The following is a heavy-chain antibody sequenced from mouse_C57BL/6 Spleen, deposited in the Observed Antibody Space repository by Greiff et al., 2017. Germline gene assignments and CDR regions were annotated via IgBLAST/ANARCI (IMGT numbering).Heavy chain of an antibody. Sequence: EVMLVESGGGLVKPGGSLNLSCAASGFTFSSYTMSWVRQTPEKRLEWVATISGGGGNTYYPDSVKGRFTISSDNAKNTLYLQMSSLRSEDTALYYGAIPSLYDYYAMDYWGQGTSVTVSS. D-gene: IGHD1-1*01. V-gene: IGHV5-9*01. CDR2: ISGGGGNT. CDR3: AIPSLYDYYAMDY. J-gene: IGHJ4*01. CDR1: GFTFSSYT.